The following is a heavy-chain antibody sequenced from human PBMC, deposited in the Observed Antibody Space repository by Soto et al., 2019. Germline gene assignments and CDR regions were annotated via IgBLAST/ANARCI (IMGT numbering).Heavy chain of an antibody. CDR2: IYHSGST. V-gene: IGHV4-30-2*01. D-gene: IGHD1-26*01. CDR1: GGSISSGGYS. CDR3: ARGLISGSHYSGGWYYFDS. Sequence: SETLSLTCAVSGGSISSGGYSWSWIRQPPGKGLEWIGYIYHSGSTYYNPSLKSRVTISVHTSSSQFSLELSSVTAADTAVYYCARGLISGSHYSGGWYYFDSWGQGTQVTVS. J-gene: IGHJ4*02.